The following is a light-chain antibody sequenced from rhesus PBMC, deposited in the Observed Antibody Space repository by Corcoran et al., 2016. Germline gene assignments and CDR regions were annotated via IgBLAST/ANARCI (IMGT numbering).Light chain of an antibody. V-gene: IGKV1S14*01. CDR2: DAS. CDR1: QGITNY. Sequence: DIQMTQSPSSLSASVGYTVTITCRASQGITNYLAWYQQKPGKAPKPLIYDASNLESGVPSRFSGSGTWTDCTLTISSLKPEDFAIYYCQQHNSYPLTFGGGTKVEIK. CDR3: QQHNSYPLT. J-gene: IGKJ4*01.